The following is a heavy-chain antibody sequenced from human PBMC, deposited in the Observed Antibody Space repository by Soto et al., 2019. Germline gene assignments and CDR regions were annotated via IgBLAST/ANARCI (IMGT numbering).Heavy chain of an antibody. Sequence: GGSLRLSCAASGFTFSSYAMSWVRQAPGKGLEWVSAISGSGGSTYYADSVKGRFTISRDNSKNTLYLQMNSLRAEDTAVYYCAKIVLGSSFFSYYYYGMDVWGQGTTVTVSS. CDR3: AKIVLGSSFFSYYYYGMDV. CDR2: ISGSGGST. D-gene: IGHD6-6*01. CDR1: GFTFSSYA. J-gene: IGHJ6*02. V-gene: IGHV3-23*01.